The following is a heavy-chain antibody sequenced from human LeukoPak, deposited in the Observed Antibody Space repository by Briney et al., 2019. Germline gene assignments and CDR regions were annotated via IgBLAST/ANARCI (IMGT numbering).Heavy chain of an antibody. J-gene: IGHJ4*02. CDR2: ISYDGSNK. CDR3: ARDPSDTAMVLPLDY. Sequence: GGSLRLSCAASGFIFSNSAMHWVRQAPGKGLEWVAVISYDGSNKYYADSVKGRFTISRDNSKNTLYLQMNSLRAEDTAVYYCARDPSDTAMVLPLDYWGQGTLVTVSS. D-gene: IGHD5-18*01. CDR1: GFIFSNSA. V-gene: IGHV3-30*03.